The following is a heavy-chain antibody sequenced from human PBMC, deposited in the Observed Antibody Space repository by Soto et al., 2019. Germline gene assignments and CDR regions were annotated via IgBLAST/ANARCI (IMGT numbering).Heavy chain of an antibody. CDR3: ARRLQWQLRPLDS. CDR1: GFTFSDYY. D-gene: IGHD6-19*01. Sequence: QVHLMESGGGLVKPGGSLRLSCAGSGFTFSDYYITWIRRAPGKGLEWVSYINTLSSAIYYADSVKGRFTISGDNAKNSVYLQMNSLRAEDTAVYYCARRLQWQLRPLDSWGRGTLVTVSS. V-gene: IGHV3-11*01. J-gene: IGHJ4*02. CDR2: INTLSSAI.